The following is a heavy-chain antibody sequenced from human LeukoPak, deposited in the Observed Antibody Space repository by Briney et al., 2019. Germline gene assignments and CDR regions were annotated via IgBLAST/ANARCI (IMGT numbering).Heavy chain of an antibody. J-gene: IGHJ4*02. V-gene: IGHV4-28*03. CDR2: IYYSGSA. CDR3: ARVNYGSATKEDY. D-gene: IGHD3-10*01. CDR1: VYFISSSNY. Sequence: SETLSLTCAVSVYFISSSNYVAWIRQPPGKVLELIGHIYYSGSAYYNPSLKSRVTISVDTSENQFSLKLSSVTAADTAVYYCARVNYGSATKEDYWGQGTLVTVSS.